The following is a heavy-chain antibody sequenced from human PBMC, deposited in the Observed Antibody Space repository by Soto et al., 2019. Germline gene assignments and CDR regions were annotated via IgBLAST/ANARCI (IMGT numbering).Heavy chain of an antibody. CDR3: ASAWIQLSTFDY. CDR1: GFTVSSNY. V-gene: IGHV3-53*01. Sequence: EVQLVESGGGLIQPGGSLRLSCAASGFTVSSNYMSWVRLAPGKGLEWVSVIYSGGSTYYADSVKGRFTISRDNSKNTLYLQMNSLRAEDTAVYYCASAWIQLSTFDYWGQGTLVTVSS. CDR2: IYSGGST. J-gene: IGHJ4*02. D-gene: IGHD5-18*01.